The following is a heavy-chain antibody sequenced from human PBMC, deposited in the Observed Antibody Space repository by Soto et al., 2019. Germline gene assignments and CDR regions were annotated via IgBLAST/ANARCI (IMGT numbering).Heavy chain of an antibody. V-gene: IGHV3-23*01. J-gene: IGHJ6*02. D-gene: IGHD6-13*01. CDR3: AKVRSSWYYYGMDV. CDR2: ISGSGGST. Sequence: GGSLRLSCAASGFTFSSYAMSWVRQAPGKGLEWASAISGSGGSTYYADSVKGRFTISRDNSKNTLYLQMNSLRAEDTAVYYCAKVRSSWYYYGMDVWGQGTTVTVSS. CDR1: GFTFSSYA.